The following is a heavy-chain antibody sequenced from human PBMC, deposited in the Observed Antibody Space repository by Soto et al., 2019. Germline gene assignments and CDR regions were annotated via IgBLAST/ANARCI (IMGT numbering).Heavy chain of an antibody. J-gene: IGHJ4*02. V-gene: IGHV4-39*01. CDR2: IYYSGST. CDR1: GGSISSSSYY. D-gene: IGHD4-17*01. Sequence: SETLSLTCTVSGGSISSSSYYWGWIRQPPGKGLEWIGSIYYSGSTYYNPSLKSRVTISVDTSKNQFSLKLSSVTAADTAVYYCARIGQEHDYGDYVSSFDYWGQGTLVTVSS. CDR3: ARIGQEHDYGDYVSSFDY.